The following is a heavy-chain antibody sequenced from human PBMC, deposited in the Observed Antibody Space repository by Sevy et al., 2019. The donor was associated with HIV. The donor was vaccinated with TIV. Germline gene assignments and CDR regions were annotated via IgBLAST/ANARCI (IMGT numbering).Heavy chain of an antibody. CDR2: IYYSGST. Sequence: SETLSLTCTVSGGSISSGDYYWSWIRQPPGKGLEWIGYIYYSGSTYYNPSLKSRVTISVDTSKNQFSLKLSSVTAADTAVYYCARGLDSGSYYPFDYWGQGTLVTFSS. CDR3: ARGLDSGSYYPFDY. D-gene: IGHD1-26*01. J-gene: IGHJ4*02. CDR1: GGSISSGDYY. V-gene: IGHV4-30-4*01.